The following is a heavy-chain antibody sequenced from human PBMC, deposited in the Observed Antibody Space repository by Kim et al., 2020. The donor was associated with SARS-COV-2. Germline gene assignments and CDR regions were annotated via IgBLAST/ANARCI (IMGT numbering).Heavy chain of an antibody. CDR1: GFTFSSYG. CDR2: ISYDGSNK. CDR3: AKDYYYGMDV. J-gene: IGHJ6*02. Sequence: GGSLRLSCAASGFTFSSYGMHWVRQAPGKGLEWVAVISYDGSNKYYADSVKGRFTISRDNSKNTLYLQMNSLRAEDTAVYYCAKDYYYGMDVWGQGTTVTVSS. V-gene: IGHV3-30*18.